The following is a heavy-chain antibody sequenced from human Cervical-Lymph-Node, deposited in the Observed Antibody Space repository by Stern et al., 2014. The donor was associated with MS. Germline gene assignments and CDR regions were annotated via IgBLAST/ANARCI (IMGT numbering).Heavy chain of an antibody. CDR1: GGSVSRGDW. D-gene: IGHD3-22*01. CDR3: AHHSYDSTPSSAFNI. Sequence: QLQLQESGPALVKPSGTLSLTCAVTGGSVSRGDWWSWVRQPPGTGLEWIGEIYHTGDTNYNPSLKSRVTISLDNSKDHFSLKLTSVTAADTAVYFCAHHSYDSTPSSAFNIWGLGTMVTVSS. J-gene: IGHJ3*02. V-gene: IGHV4-4*02. CDR2: IYHTGDT.